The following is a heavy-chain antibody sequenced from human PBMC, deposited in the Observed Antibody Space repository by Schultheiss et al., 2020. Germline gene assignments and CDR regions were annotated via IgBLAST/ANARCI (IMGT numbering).Heavy chain of an antibody. Sequence: GGSLRLSCAASGFTFDDYAMHWVRQAPGKGLEWVSGISWNSGSIGYADSVKGRFTISRDNAKNSLYLQMNSLRAEDTAVYYCASSRRDGYNSWGQGTLVTVSS. J-gene: IGHJ5*02. D-gene: IGHD5-24*01. CDR2: ISWNSGSI. CDR3: ASSRRDGYNS. CDR1: GFTFDDYA. V-gene: IGHV3-9*01.